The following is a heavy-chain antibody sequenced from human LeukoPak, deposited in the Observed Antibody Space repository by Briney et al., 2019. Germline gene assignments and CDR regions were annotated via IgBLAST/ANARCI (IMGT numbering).Heavy chain of an antibody. CDR3: AAQRSSWDGDY. V-gene: IGHV4-39*01. J-gene: IGHJ4*02. D-gene: IGHD6-13*01. Sequence: PSETLSLTCTVSGDSISSSSCYWGWIRQPPGKGLEWIGSIYYSGSTYYNPSLKSRVTISVDTSKNQFSLKLSSVTAADTAVYYCAAQRSSWDGDYWGQGTLVTVSS. CDR2: IYYSGST. CDR1: GDSISSSSCY.